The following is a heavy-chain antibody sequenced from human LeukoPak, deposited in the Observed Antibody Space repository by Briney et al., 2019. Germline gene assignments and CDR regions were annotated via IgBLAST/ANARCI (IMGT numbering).Heavy chain of an antibody. CDR3: ARRIASAGTAGFDF. Sequence: SETLSLTCTVSGGSISSYYWSWIRQPAGKGLEWIGCIYSTGSTNYNPSLKSRVTMSVDTSKNQFSLRLRSVTAADTAVYYCARRIASAGTAGFDFWGQGALVTVSS. CDR1: GGSISSYY. CDR2: IYSTGST. D-gene: IGHD6-13*01. V-gene: IGHV4-4*07. J-gene: IGHJ4*02.